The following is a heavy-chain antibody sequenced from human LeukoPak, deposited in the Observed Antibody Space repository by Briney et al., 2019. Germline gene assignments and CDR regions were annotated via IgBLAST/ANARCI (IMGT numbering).Heavy chain of an antibody. CDR2: VNHSGST. CDR1: GGSFSGYY. D-gene: IGHD3-16*02. V-gene: IGHV4-34*01. J-gene: IGHJ4*02. Sequence: PSETLSLTCAVYGGSFSGYYWSWIRQPPGKGLEWIGEVNHSGSTNYNPSLKSRVTISVDTSKNQFSLKLSSVTAADTAVYYCARDWGSYRYGSFDYWGQGTPVTVSS. CDR3: ARDWGSYRYGSFDY.